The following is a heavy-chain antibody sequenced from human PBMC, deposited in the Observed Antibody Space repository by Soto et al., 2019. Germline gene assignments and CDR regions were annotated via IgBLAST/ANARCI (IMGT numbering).Heavy chain of an antibody. CDR3: VRLYGDYRHLAY. CDR1: GGSISSNSHY. Sequence: QLQLQESGPGLVKSSETLSLSCTVSGGSISSNSHYWGWIRQPPGTGLEWIGTIYYRGSTYYNSSFKSRVTISVDASKNQFSLKLSSVTAADTAVYYCVRLYGDYRHLAYWGQGTMVTVSS. D-gene: IGHD4-17*01. V-gene: IGHV4-39*01. CDR2: IYYRGST. J-gene: IGHJ4*02.